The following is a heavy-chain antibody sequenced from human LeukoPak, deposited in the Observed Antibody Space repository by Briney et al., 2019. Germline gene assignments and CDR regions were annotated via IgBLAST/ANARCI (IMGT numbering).Heavy chain of an antibody. CDR3: ARLIGTTGY. V-gene: IGHV1-2*02. CDR1: GYTFTSYA. Sequence: ASVKVSCKASGYTFTSYAMNWVRQARGQGLEWMGWINPNSGGTKYAQKFQGRVTMTRDTSISTAYMDLIRLRSDDTAVYYCARLIGTTGYWAQGTLVTVSS. CDR2: INPNSGGT. J-gene: IGHJ4*02. D-gene: IGHD1-1*01.